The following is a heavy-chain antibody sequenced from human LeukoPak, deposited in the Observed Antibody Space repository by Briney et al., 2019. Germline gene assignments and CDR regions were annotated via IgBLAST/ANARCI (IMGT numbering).Heavy chain of an antibody. CDR2: ISAYNGKT. Sequence: ASVKVFRKASGYTLTRYVVSWVRQAPGQGREGMGWISAYNGKTNVAQKPQGRVTITTDTSTSTAYMERSSLRSDDTAVYYCARRVGYSSGWCGAYDYMDAWGQGTTVTVSS. CDR3: ARRVGYSSGWCGAYDYMDA. D-gene: IGHD6-19*01. V-gene: IGHV1-18*01. J-gene: IGHJ6*03. CDR1: GYTLTRYV.